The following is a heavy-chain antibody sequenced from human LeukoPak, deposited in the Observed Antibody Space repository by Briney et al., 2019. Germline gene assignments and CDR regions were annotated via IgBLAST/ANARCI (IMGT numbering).Heavy chain of an antibody. CDR3: ARHTSGQPFDY. J-gene: IGHJ4*02. CDR1: GFPFSNYW. CDR2: IRKDGGET. V-gene: IGHV3-7*03. D-gene: IGHD6-19*01. Sequence: GGSLRLSCAASGFPFSNYWMNWVRQAPGNALEWVAYIRKDGGETYYVDSVKGRFTISRDNAKNSLYLQMNSLRAEDTAVYYCARHTSGQPFDYWGQGTLVTVSS.